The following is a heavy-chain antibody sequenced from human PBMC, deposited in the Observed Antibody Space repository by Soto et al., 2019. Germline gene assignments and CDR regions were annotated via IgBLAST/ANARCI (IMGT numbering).Heavy chain of an antibody. Sequence: QVQLQESGPGLVKASETLSLTCTVSGASLNNYYWSWARQPAGKGLEWVGRIYTSGSTNYNPSLESRATMSVDTSKNQFSLKLSSVTAADTAVYYCARGSLAPDYWGQGTLVTVSS. D-gene: IGHD1-26*01. V-gene: IGHV4-4*07. J-gene: IGHJ4*02. CDR3: ARGSLAPDY. CDR2: IYTSGST. CDR1: GASLNNYY.